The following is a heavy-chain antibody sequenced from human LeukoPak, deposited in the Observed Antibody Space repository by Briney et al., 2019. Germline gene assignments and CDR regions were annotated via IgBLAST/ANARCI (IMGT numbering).Heavy chain of an antibody. J-gene: IGHJ4*02. CDR3: AIRITTLY. CDR1: GFTFSFYG. CDR2: ISGSGGST. V-gene: IGHV3-23*01. Sequence: PGGSLRLSCAASGFTFSFYGMSWVRQAPGKGLEWVSGISGSGGSTYYADSVKGRFTISRDNSKNTLYLQMNSLRDEDTAVYYCAIRITTLYWGQGTLVTVSS. D-gene: IGHD1-1*01.